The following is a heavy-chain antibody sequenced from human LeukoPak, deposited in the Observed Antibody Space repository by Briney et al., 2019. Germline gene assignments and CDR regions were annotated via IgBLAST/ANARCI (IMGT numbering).Heavy chain of an antibody. Sequence: GESLRISCKASGYTFTNYWINWVRQMPGKGLEWMGRIDPSDSYTNYSPSLQGHVTISADNPIATASLQWSRLRASDTAIYYCARLPKYYYDESVASASFDIWGQGTMVTVSS. V-gene: IGHV5-10-1*01. CDR3: ARLPKYYYDESVASASFDI. D-gene: IGHD3-22*01. J-gene: IGHJ3*02. CDR1: GYTFTNYW. CDR2: IDPSDSYT.